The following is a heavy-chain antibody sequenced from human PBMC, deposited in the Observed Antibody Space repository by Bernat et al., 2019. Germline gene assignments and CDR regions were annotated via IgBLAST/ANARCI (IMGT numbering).Heavy chain of an antibody. Sequence: EVQLVESGGGLVQPGGSLRLSCAASGFTVSSNYMSWVRQAPGKGLEWVSVIYSGGSTYYADSVKGRFTISRDNSKNTLYLQMNSLRAVDTAVYDCAKTTYYYDRWFDPWGQGTLVTVSS. CDR2: IYSGGST. CDR3: AKTTYYYDRWFDP. D-gene: IGHD3-22*01. CDR1: GFTVSSNY. J-gene: IGHJ5*02. V-gene: IGHV3-66*01.